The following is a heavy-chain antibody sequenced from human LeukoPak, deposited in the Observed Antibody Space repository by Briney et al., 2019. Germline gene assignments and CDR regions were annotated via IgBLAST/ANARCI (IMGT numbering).Heavy chain of an antibody. D-gene: IGHD2-2*01. Sequence: PSETLSLTCTVSGGSISSYYWSWIRQPPGKGLEWIGYIYTSGSTNYNPSLKSRVTISVDTSKNQFSLKLSSVTAADTAVYYCARHPLPAVLFHYWGQGTLVTVSS. CDR1: GGSISSYY. J-gene: IGHJ4*02. V-gene: IGHV4-4*09. CDR3: ARHPLPAVLFHY. CDR2: IYTSGST.